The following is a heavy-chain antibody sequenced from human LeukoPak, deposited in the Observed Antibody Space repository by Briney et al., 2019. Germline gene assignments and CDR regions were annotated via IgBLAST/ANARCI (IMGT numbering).Heavy chain of an antibody. CDR1: GGSISGYY. D-gene: IGHD4-17*01. CDR3: GRGDFGDSDVFRL. J-gene: IGHJ4*02. CDR2: IYISGRT. V-gene: IGHV4-4*07. Sequence: SETLSLTCTISGGSISGYYWSWLRQPAGKGLEWIGRIYISGRTSYNPSLESRVTMSVDTSKNRFSLNLRSVTAADTAVYYCGRGDFGDSDVFRLWGQGTLVSVSS.